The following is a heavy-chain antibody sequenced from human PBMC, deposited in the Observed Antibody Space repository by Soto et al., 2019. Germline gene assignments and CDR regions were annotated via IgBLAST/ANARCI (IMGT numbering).Heavy chain of an antibody. V-gene: IGHV3-23*01. D-gene: IGHD1-26*01. CDR3: AKDLYGRMSSGALDY. CDR2: ISGSGSSS. CDR1: GFTFSDYA. Sequence: GGSLRLSCVASGFTFSDYAMTWVRQAPGKGLEWVSVISGSGSSSYYADSVKGRFTISRDNSKNTLFLQMNSLRAEDTAVYFCAKDLYGRMSSGALDYWGQGTQVTVSS. J-gene: IGHJ4*02.